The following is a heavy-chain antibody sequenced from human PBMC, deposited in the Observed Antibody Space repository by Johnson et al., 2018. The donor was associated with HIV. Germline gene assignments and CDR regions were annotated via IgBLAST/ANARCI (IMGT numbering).Heavy chain of an antibody. V-gene: IGHV3-64*01. CDR1: VFTFSSYA. Sequence: VQLVESGGGLVQPGGSLRLSCAASVFTFSSYAMHWVRQAPGKGLEFVSAISSNGGSTYYANSVKGRFTLSRDNSENTLYLQMSSLRVEDTAVYYCAKYRQQLVRSAFDIWGQGTMVTVSS. CDR3: AKYRQQLVRSAFDI. D-gene: IGHD6-13*01. CDR2: ISSNGGST. J-gene: IGHJ3*02.